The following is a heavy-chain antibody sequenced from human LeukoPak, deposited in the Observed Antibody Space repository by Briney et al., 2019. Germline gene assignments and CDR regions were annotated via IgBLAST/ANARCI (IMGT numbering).Heavy chain of an antibody. CDR3: ARLRYDILTGPGTFDY. J-gene: IGHJ4*02. Sequence: SSETLSLTGTVSGRSISSYYRSWIRQPPGKGLEWIGYIYYSGSTNYNPSLKSRVTISVDTSMNQFSLKLSSVTAADTAVYYCARLRYDILTGPGTFDYWGQGTLVTVSS. CDR2: IYYSGST. V-gene: IGHV4-59*08. CDR1: GRSISSYY. D-gene: IGHD3-9*01.